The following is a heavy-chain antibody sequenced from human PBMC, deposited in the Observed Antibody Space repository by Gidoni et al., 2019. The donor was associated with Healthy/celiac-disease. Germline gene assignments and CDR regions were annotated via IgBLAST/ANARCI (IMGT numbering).Heavy chain of an antibody. Sequence: EVQLVESGGGLVQPGGSLRLSCAASGFTFSSYSMNWVRQAPGKGLEWVSYISSSSSTLYYADSVKGRFTISRDNAKNSLYLQMNSLRAEDTAVYYCARVRSSSWYYFDYWGQGTLVTVSS. D-gene: IGHD6-13*01. V-gene: IGHV3-48*04. CDR1: GFTFSSYS. CDR2: ISSSSSTL. CDR3: ARVRSSSWYYFDY. J-gene: IGHJ4*02.